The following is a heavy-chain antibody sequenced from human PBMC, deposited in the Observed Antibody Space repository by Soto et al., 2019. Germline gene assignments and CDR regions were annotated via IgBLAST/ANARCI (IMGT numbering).Heavy chain of an antibody. Sequence: ESGSGLVKPSQTLSLTCAVSGASISSGGSSWSWIRQAPGTGLEWIGYIYHSGITNYNPSLKSRVTISVDKSQNQFSLSLSFVTAADTAVYYCARGLAVRGSYGLDVWGQGTTVTVSS. CDR2: IYHSGIT. J-gene: IGHJ6*02. V-gene: IGHV4-30-2*01. CDR1: GASISSGGSS. CDR3: ARGLAVRGSYGLDV. D-gene: IGHD3-10*01.